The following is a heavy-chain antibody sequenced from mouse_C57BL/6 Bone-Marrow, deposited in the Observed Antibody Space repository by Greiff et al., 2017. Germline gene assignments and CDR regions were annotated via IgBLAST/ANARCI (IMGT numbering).Heavy chain of an antibody. CDR1: GYAFTNYL. J-gene: IGHJ2*01. CDR2: INPGSGGT. V-gene: IGHV1-54*01. CDR3: ARGGTGGPFDC. D-gene: IGHD4-1*01. Sequence: QVQLQQSGAELVRPGTSVKVSCKASGYAFTNYLIEWVKQRPGQGLEWIGVINPGSGGTNYNEKFKGKATLTADKSSSTAYMQLSSLTSEDSAVYFCARGGTGGPFDCWGQGTTLTVSS.